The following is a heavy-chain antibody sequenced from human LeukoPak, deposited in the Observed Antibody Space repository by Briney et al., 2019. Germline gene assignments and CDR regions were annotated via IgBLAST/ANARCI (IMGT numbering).Heavy chain of an antibody. Sequence: ASVKVSCKGSGYNFNSYGMHWLRQAPGQRLEWMGWINAANDNTEYSQKFQGRVTITRDTSANTAFLELSSLRSEDTAVYYCARDMLLGGDEDFWGPGTLVTVSS. CDR3: ARDMLLGGDEDF. CDR1: GYNFNSYG. CDR2: INAANDNT. D-gene: IGHD5-12*01. V-gene: IGHV1-3*01. J-gene: IGHJ4*02.